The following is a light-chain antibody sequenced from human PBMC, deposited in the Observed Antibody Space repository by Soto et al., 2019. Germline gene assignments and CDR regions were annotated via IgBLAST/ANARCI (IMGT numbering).Light chain of an antibody. V-gene: IGLV2-8*01. CDR1: SSDVGGYNY. Sequence: QSALTQPPSASGSPGQSVAISCTGTSSDVGGYNYVSWYQQHPGKAPKLMIYEVSKRPSGVPDRFSGSKSGNTASLTDSGLQAEDEADYYCSSYTGSDNFVFGTGTKVTV. CDR2: EVS. CDR3: SSYTGSDNFV. J-gene: IGLJ1*01.